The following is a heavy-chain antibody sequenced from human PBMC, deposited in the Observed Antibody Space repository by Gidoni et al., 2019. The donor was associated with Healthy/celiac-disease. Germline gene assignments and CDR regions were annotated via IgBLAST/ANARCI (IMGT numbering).Heavy chain of an antibody. J-gene: IGHJ3*02. D-gene: IGHD2-15*01. Sequence: QVQLVQSGAEVKKPGASVKVSCKASGYTFTGYYMHWVRQAPGQGLEWMGWINPNSGGKNYAQKFQGRVTMTRDTSISTAYMELSRLRSDDTAVYYCARVGYCSGGSCDAFDIWGQGTMVTVSS. CDR1: GYTFTGYY. CDR3: ARVGYCSGGSCDAFDI. V-gene: IGHV1-2*02. CDR2: INPNSGGK.